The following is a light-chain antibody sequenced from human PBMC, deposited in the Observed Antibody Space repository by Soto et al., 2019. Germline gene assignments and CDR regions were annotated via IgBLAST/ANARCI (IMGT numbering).Light chain of an antibody. Sequence: IQMTQSPSSVSASVGDRVTMTCRASQCVGGWSAWYQQKPGKVPKLLIYATSSLHSGVPSGFSGSGSVTDLTLSISSLQPEAVETYYCQPSPSLPLSFCPGTKVDIK. CDR3: QPSPSLPLS. CDR1: QCVGGW. V-gene: IGKV1-12*01. CDR2: ATS. J-gene: IGKJ3*01.